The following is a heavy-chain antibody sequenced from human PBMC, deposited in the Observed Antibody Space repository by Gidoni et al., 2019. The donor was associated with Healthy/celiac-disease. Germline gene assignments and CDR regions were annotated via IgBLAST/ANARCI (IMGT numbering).Heavy chain of an antibody. CDR3: AKDGPFTAANYYYYMDV. CDR2: IRYDGSNK. CDR1: GFTFSSDG. J-gene: IGHJ6*03. V-gene: IGHV3-30*02. D-gene: IGHD2-2*01. Sequence: QVQLVESGGGVVQPGGCLRLSCAACGFTFSSDGMHWVRQAPGKGLVWVAFIRYDGSNKYYADSVKGRFTISRDNSKNTLYLQMNSLRAEDTAVYYCAKDGPFTAANYYYYMDVWGKGTTVTVSS.